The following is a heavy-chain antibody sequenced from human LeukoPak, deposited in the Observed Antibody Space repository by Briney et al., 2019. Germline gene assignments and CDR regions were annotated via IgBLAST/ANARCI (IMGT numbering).Heavy chain of an antibody. Sequence: KPAETLSLTCTVSGGSISSYYWSWIRQPPGKGLEWIGYIYYSGSTNYNPSLKSRVTISVDTSKNQFSLKLSSVTAADTAVYYCARDARIYYDSSGYYYYYYGMDVWGQGTTVTVSS. V-gene: IGHV4-59*01. CDR2: IYYSGST. D-gene: IGHD3-22*01. J-gene: IGHJ6*02. CDR3: ARDARIYYDSSGYYYYYYGMDV. CDR1: GGSISSYY.